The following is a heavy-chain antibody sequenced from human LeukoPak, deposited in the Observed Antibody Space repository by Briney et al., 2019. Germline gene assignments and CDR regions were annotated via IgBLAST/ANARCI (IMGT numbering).Heavy chain of an antibody. CDR3: AREAYYYGSGSHRWFDP. V-gene: IGHV1-69*13. CDR1: GGTFSSYA. CDR2: TIPIFGTA. Sequence: ASVKVSCKASGGTFSSYAISWVRQAPGQGLEWMGGTIPIFGTANYAQKFQGRVTITADESTSTAYMELSSLRSEDTAVYYCAREAYYYGSGSHRWFDPWGQGTLVTVSS. D-gene: IGHD3-10*01. J-gene: IGHJ5*02.